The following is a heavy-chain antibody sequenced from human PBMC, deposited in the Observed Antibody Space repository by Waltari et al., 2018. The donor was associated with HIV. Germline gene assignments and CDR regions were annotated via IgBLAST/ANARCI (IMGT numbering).Heavy chain of an antibody. CDR2: ISSNGGST. J-gene: IGHJ4*02. V-gene: IGHV3-64D*06. CDR3: VKEPRRELLDFDY. CDR1: GFTFSSYA. D-gene: IGHD1-26*01. Sequence: EVQLVESGGGLVQPGGSLRLSCSASGFTFSSYAMHWVRQAPGKGLEYVSAISSNGGSTYYADSVKGRFTISRDNSKNTLYLQMSSLRAEDTAVYYCVKEPRRELLDFDYWGQGTLVTVSS.